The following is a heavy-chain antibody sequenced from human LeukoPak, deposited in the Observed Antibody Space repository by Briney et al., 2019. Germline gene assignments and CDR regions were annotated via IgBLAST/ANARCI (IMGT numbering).Heavy chain of an antibody. CDR1: GFTVSSNY. CDR2: IFSGGST. V-gene: IGHV3-53*01. CDR3: ARGGSYLSAFDI. Sequence: GGSLRLSCAASGFTVSSNYMSWVRQAPGKGLEWVSIIFSGGSTFYADSVKGRFTISRDNSKNTLYLQMNSLRAEDTAVYYCARGGSYLSAFDIWGQGTMVTVSS. J-gene: IGHJ3*02. D-gene: IGHD1-26*01.